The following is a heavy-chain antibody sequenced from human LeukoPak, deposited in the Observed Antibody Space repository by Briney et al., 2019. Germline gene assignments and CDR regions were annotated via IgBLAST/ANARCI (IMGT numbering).Heavy chain of an antibody. D-gene: IGHD3-9*01. J-gene: IGHJ4*02. CDR1: GGSISSYY. Sequence: PSETLSLTCTVSGGSISSYYWSWIRQPPGKGLEWIGYIYYSGSTNYNPSLKSRVTISVDTSKNQFSLQLNSVTPEDTAVYYCARSLSGRIDWGQGTLVTVSS. V-gene: IGHV4-59*12. CDR3: ARSLSGRID. CDR2: IYYSGST.